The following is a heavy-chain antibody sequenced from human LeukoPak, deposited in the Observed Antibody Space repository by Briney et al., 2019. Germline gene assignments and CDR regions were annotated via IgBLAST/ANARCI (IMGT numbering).Heavy chain of an antibody. J-gene: IGHJ4*02. D-gene: IGHD6-19*01. CDR1: GFIFSNHG. V-gene: IGHV3-7*01. CDR3: ARGWLAD. Sequence: GGSLRLSCAASGFIFSNHGMNWVRQAPGKGLECVANIDQDGSEKYYADSVQGRFTISRDNAKNSLYLQMKSLRAEDTAVYYCARGWLADWGQGTLVTVSS. CDR2: IDQDGSEK.